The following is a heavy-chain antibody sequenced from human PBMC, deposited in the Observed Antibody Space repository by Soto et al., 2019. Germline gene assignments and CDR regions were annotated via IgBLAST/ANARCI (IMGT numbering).Heavy chain of an antibody. J-gene: IGHJ4*02. CDR3: ATKTFYDSSGYYYVY. CDR2: FDPEDGET. Sequence: ASVKVSCKVSGYTLAELSMHGVRQAPGKGLEWMGGFDPEDGETIYAQKFQGRVTMTEDTSTDTAYMELSSLRSEDTAVYYCATKTFYDSSGYYYVYWGQGTLVTVSS. CDR1: GYTLAELS. V-gene: IGHV1-24*01. D-gene: IGHD3-22*01.